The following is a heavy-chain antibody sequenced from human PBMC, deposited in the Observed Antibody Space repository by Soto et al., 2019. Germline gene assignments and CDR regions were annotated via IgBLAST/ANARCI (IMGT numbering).Heavy chain of an antibody. V-gene: IGHV4-30-2*01. CDR2: IYHSGST. J-gene: IGHJ5*02. D-gene: IGHD2-8*01. CDR3: ARATKKHRPNGVCYRGYWFAP. CDR1: GGSISSGGYS. Sequence: SETLSLTCAVSGGSISSGGYSWSWIRQPPGKGLEWIGYIYHSGSTYYNPSLKSRVTISVDRSKNQFSLKLSSVTAADTAVYYRARATKKHRPNGVCYRGYWFAPWRQGTLVTVSS.